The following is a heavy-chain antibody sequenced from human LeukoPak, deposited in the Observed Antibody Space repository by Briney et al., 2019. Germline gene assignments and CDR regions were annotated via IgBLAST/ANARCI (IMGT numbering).Heavy chain of an antibody. J-gene: IGHJ4*02. Sequence: GGSLRLSCAASGFTFSSYAMHWVRQAPGKGLERVAVISYDGSNKYYADSVKGRFTISRDNSKNTLYLQMNSLRAEDTAVYYCATYYDFWSGFDYWGQGTLVTVSS. D-gene: IGHD3-3*01. CDR2: ISYDGSNK. CDR3: ATYYDFWSGFDY. V-gene: IGHV3-30-3*01. CDR1: GFTFSSYA.